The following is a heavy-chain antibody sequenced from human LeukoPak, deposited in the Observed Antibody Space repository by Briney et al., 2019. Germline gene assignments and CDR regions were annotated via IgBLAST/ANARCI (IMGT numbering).Heavy chain of an antibody. CDR2: SNSNGGST. CDR1: GFTFSTLP. J-gene: IGHJ4*02. D-gene: IGHD6-19*01. CDR3: VNQISGWIY. V-gene: IGHV3-64D*06. Sequence: GGSLRHSCSASGFTFSTLPMHWVRQAPGKGLEYVSGSNSNGGSTYYADSVKGRFTISRDNSKNTLYLQMSSLRPEDTAVYYCVNQISGWIYWGQGTLVTVSS.